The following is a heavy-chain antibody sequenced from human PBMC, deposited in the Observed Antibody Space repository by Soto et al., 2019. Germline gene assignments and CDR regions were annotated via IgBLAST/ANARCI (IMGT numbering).Heavy chain of an antibody. J-gene: IGHJ6*02. CDR1: GFTVSDHY. CDR3: ARTPQSGYDFHV. V-gene: IGHV3-72*01. Sequence: EVQLVESGGGLVQPGGSLRLSCAASGFTVSDHYMDWVRQAPGKGLEWVGRTRDKTNSYTTQYAASVKGRFTISRDDSKHSLYLQMNSLSTDDTAVYYCARTPQSGYDFHVWGQGTTVTVSS. CDR2: TRDKTNSYTT. D-gene: IGHD3-3*01.